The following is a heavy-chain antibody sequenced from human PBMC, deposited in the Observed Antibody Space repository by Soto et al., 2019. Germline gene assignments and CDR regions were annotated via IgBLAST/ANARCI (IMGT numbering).Heavy chain of an antibody. CDR1: GFTFSSYG. D-gene: IGHD1-26*01. CDR3: ARVYMVGPGQLYYHGMDV. CDR2: IWYDGSNK. V-gene: IGHV3-33*01. J-gene: IGHJ6*02. Sequence: QVQLVESGGGVVQPGRSLRLSCAASGFTFSSYGMHWVRQAPGKGLEWVAVIWYDGSNKYYADSVKGRFTISRDNSKNTLYLQMNSLRAEDTAVYYCARVYMVGPGQLYYHGMDVWGQGTTVTVSS.